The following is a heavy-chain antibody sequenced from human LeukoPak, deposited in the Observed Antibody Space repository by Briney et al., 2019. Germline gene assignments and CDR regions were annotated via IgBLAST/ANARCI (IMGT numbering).Heavy chain of an antibody. Sequence: KTGGSLRLSCVASGFRFSNNAMSWVRQAPGKGLEWVSSVSKTGGTTYYADSVKGRFTISRDNAKNSLYLQMNSLRAEDTAVYYCARYGGGYDFHDAFDIWGQGTMVTVSS. V-gene: IGHV3-11*01. CDR2: VSKTGGTT. CDR1: GFRFSNNA. CDR3: ARYGGGYDFHDAFDI. J-gene: IGHJ3*02. D-gene: IGHD5-12*01.